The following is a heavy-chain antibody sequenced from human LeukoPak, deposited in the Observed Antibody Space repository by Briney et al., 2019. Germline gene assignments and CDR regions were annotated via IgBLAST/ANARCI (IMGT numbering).Heavy chain of an antibody. CDR3: ARLDNYGKGLDS. D-gene: IGHD5-18*01. J-gene: IGHJ4*02. CDR2: IWDDGSHK. V-gene: IGHV3-33*08. CDR1: GFTFSSYE. Sequence: GGSLRLSCAASGFTFSSYEMNWVRQAPGKGLEWVAVIWDDGSHKDCADSVKGRFTISRDNSNNTLYLQMNSLTAEDTGVYYCARLDNYGKGLDSWGQGTRVTVSS.